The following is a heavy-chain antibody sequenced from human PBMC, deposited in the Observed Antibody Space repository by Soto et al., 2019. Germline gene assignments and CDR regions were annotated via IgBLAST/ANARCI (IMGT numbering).Heavy chain of an antibody. CDR2: IYYSGST. Sequence: SETLSLTCTVSGGSISSGGYYWSWIRQHPGKGLEWIGYIYYSGSTYYNPSLKSRVTISVDTSKNQFSLKLSSVTAADTAVHYCARVRSYWFDPWGQGTLVTVSS. CDR3: ARVRSYWFDP. CDR1: GGSISSGGYY. J-gene: IGHJ5*02. V-gene: IGHV4-31*03.